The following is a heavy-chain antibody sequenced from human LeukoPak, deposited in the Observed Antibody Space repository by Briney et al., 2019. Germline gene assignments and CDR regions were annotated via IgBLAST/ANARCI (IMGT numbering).Heavy chain of an antibody. CDR3: AREGYCSSTSCYYGVTVLRLKTRGYMDV. J-gene: IGHJ6*03. CDR1: GYTFTSYY. D-gene: IGHD2-2*01. V-gene: IGHV1-46*01. Sequence: ASVKVSCKASGYTFTSYYMHWVRQAPGQGLEWMGVINPSGGSTSYAQKFQGRVTMTRDMSTSTVYMELSSLRSEDTAVYYCAREGYCSSTSCYYGVTVLRLKTRGYMDVWGKGTTVTVSS. CDR2: INPSGGST.